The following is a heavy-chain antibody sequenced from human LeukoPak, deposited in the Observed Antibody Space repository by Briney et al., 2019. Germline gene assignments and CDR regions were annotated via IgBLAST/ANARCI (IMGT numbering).Heavy chain of an antibody. CDR1: GYTFTTYA. Sequence: ASVKVSCKASGYTFTTYAMNWVRQAPGQGLEWMGWINTNTGNPTYAQGFTGRFVFSLDTSVSTAYLQISSLKAEDTAVYYCARGLDCSSTSCYQGNWFDPWGQGTLVTVSS. D-gene: IGHD2-2*01. CDR2: INTNTGNP. J-gene: IGHJ5*02. V-gene: IGHV7-4-1*02. CDR3: ARGLDCSSTSCYQGNWFDP.